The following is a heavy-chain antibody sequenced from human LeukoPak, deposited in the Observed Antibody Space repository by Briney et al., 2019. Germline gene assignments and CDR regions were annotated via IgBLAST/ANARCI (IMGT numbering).Heavy chain of an antibody. D-gene: IGHD4-17*01. J-gene: IGHJ4*02. CDR2: ISGSGGST. CDR3: ARGSRDYGDYAEIY. Sequence: PGGSLRLSCAASGFTFSSYAMSWVRQAPGKGLEWVSAISGSGGSTYYADSVKGRFTISRDNSKNTLYLQMNSLRAEDTAVYYCARGSRDYGDYAEIYWGQGTLVTVSS. CDR1: GFTFSSYA. V-gene: IGHV3-23*01.